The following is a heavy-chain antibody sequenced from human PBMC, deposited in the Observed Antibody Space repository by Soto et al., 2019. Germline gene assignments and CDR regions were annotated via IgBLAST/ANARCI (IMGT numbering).Heavy chain of an antibody. Sequence: SGQVSFKVSGYTLTELSMHWVRQAPGKGLEWMGGFDPEDGETIYAQKFQGRVTMTEDTSTDTAYMELSSLRSEDTAVYYCATDPYRILFSDYWGQGTLVTVS. CDR1: GYTLTELS. CDR2: FDPEDGET. D-gene: IGHD2-15*01. V-gene: IGHV1-24*01. J-gene: IGHJ4*02. CDR3: ATDPYRILFSDY.